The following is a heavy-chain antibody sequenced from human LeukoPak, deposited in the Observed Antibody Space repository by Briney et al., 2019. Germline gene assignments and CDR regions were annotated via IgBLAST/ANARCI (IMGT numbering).Heavy chain of an antibody. CDR2: IYYSGST. J-gene: IGHJ5*02. Sequence: SETLSLTCTVSGGSISSGDYYWSWIRQPPGKGLEWIGYIYYSGSTYYNPSLKSRVTISVDTSKNQFSLKLSSVTAADTAVYYCARAGSSTSSLGFDPWGQGTLVTVSS. V-gene: IGHV4-30-4*08. CDR1: GGSISSGDYY. D-gene: IGHD2-2*01. CDR3: ARAGSSTSSLGFDP.